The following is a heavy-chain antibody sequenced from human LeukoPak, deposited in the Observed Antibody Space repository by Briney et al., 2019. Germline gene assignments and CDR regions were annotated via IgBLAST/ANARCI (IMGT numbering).Heavy chain of an antibody. V-gene: IGHV1-69*01. CDR3: ARTRYSGSPFDY. CDR2: IIPIFGTA. CDR1: GGTFSSYA. D-gene: IGHD1-26*01. Sequence: ASVKVSCKASGGTFSSYAISWVRQAPGQGLEWMGGIIPIFGTANYAQKFQGSVTITADESTITAYMELSSLRSEDTAVYYCARTRYSGSPFDYWGQGTLVTVSS. J-gene: IGHJ4*02.